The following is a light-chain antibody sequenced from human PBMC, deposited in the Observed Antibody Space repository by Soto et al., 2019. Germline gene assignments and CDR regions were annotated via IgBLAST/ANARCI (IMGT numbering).Light chain of an antibody. V-gene: IGLV2-11*01. CDR2: DVS. J-gene: IGLJ1*01. Sequence: QSALTQPRSVSGSPGQSVTISCTGTSSDVGGYNYVSWYQQHPGKAPKLMIYDVSKRPSGVPDRFSGSKSGNTASLTISGLHAEDEADYSCCSYAGSYSLVFGTGTKVTV. CDR3: CSYAGSYSLV. CDR1: SSDVGGYNY.